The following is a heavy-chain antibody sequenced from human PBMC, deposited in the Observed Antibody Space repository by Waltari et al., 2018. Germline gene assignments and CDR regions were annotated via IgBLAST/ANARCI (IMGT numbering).Heavy chain of an antibody. Sequence: QVQLVQSGDEVKKPGASVKVSCKVSGYTLPELSMHWVRQAPGNGLEWMGGFDPEDGETSYAQKFQGRVTMTEDTSTDTAYMELSSLRSEDTAVYYCATRGSGYSYGYYVYWGQGTLVTVSS. D-gene: IGHD5-18*01. CDR2: FDPEDGET. CDR1: GYTLPELS. J-gene: IGHJ4*02. V-gene: IGHV1-24*01. CDR3: ATRGSGYSYGYYVY.